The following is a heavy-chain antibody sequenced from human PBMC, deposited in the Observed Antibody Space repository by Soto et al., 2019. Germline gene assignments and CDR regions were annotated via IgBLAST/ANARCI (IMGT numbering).Heavy chain of an antibody. CDR3: AREDGYNSEFAY. CDR1: GGSISSYY. V-gene: IGHV4-59*01. J-gene: IGHJ4*02. CDR2: IYYSGST. D-gene: IGHD5-12*01. Sequence: QVQLQESGPGLVKPSETLSLTCTVSGGSISSYYWSWIRQPPGKGLEWIGYIYYSGSTNYNPSLKSRVTISVDTSKNQFSLKLSSVTAADTAVYYCAREDGYNSEFAYWGQGTLVTVSS.